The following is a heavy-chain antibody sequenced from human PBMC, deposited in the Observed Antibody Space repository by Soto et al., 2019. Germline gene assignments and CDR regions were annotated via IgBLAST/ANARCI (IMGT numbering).Heavy chain of an antibody. D-gene: IGHD3-22*01. CDR2: IDYNGVT. CDR3: GRVMIGSSGHTDSDY. V-gene: IGHV4-39*01. CDR1: GASISSRNYY. J-gene: IGHJ4*02. Sequence: SETLSLTCTVSGASISSRNYYWGWIRQTPGKGREWIGNIDYNGVTYYNPSLKSRVTVSKDTSKNQFSLKVASVTAADTAIYYCGRVMIGSSGHTDSDYWGQGTQVTVSS.